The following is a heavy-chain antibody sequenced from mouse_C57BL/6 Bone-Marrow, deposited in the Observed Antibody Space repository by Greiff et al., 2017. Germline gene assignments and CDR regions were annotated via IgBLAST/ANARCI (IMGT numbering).Heavy chain of an antibody. J-gene: IGHJ1*03. Sequence: QVQLQQSGAELARPGASVKLSCKASGYTFTSYGISWVKQRTGQGLEWIGEIYPRSGNTYSNEKFKGKATLPAAKSSSTAYMELRSLTSEDSAVYFCARSMDYGSSYWYFDVWGTGTTVTVSS. CDR3: ARSMDYGSSYWYFDV. CDR1: GYTFTSYG. V-gene: IGHV1-81*01. D-gene: IGHD1-1*01. CDR2: IYPRSGNT.